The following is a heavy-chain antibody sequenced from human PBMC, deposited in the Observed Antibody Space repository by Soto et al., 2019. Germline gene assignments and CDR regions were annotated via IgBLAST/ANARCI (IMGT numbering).Heavy chain of an antibody. Sequence: ASVKVSCKPAGDTFSSYSFSWVRQVPGQGLEWMGGFSPIFGATNYAQKFLGWVTITRDTSISTAYMELSRLRSDDTAVYYCATEETYSSSSNFDYWGQG. CDR1: GDTFSSYS. CDR2: FSPIFGAT. CDR3: ATEETYSSSSNFDY. V-gene: IGHV1-2*04. J-gene: IGHJ4*02. D-gene: IGHD6-6*01.